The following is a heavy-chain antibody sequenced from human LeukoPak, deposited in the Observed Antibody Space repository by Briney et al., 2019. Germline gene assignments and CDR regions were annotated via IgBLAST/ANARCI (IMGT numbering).Heavy chain of an antibody. V-gene: IGHV1-8*01. D-gene: IGHD5-12*01. CDR2: MNPNSGNT. CDR3: ATLVGATIPPFDY. Sequence: ASVKVSCKASGYTFTSYDINWVRQATGQGLEWMGWMNPNSGNTGYAQKFQGRVTMTRNTSISTAYMELSSLRSEDTAVYYCATLVGATIPPFDYWGQGTLVTVSS. J-gene: IGHJ4*02. CDR1: GYTFTSYD.